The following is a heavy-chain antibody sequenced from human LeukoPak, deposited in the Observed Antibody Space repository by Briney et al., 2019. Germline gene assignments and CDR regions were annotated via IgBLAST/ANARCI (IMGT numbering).Heavy chain of an antibody. CDR1: GGSIISSTFY. CDR2: IYYSRLS. V-gene: IGHV4-39*01. D-gene: IGHD3-22*01. J-gene: IGHJ4*02. CDR3: APHRRYYDTSEYHPSGL. Sequence: TLSLTCTVSGGSIISSTFYWGWVRQPPGKGLEWIGSIYYSRLSYSRPSLHIPLPLSVDPSNTHFSLKVNSVTAADTAVYYCAPHRRYYDTSEYHPSGLWGQGALVIVSS.